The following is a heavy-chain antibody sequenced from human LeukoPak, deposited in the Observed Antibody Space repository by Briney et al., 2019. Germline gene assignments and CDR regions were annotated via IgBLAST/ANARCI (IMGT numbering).Heavy chain of an antibody. V-gene: IGHV1-69*04. CDR3: ASGLISRMSSSSGWFDP. D-gene: IGHD6-6*01. Sequence: GASVKVSCKASGGTFSSYAISWVRQAPGQGLEWMGRIIPILGIANYAQKFQGRVTITADKSTSTAYMELSSLRSEDTAVYYCASGLISRMSSSSGWFDPWGQGTLVTVSS. CDR1: GGTFSSYA. CDR2: IIPILGIA. J-gene: IGHJ5*02.